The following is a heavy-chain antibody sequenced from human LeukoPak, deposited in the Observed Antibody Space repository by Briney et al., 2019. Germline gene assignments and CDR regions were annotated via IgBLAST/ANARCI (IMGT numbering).Heavy chain of an antibody. Sequence: SVKVSCKASGGTFSSYTISWVRQAPGQGLEGMGRIIPILGIANYAQKFQGRVTITADKSTSTAYMELSSLRSEDTAVYYCARDGGFLAQRDYWGQGTLVTVSS. CDR1: GGTFSSYT. V-gene: IGHV1-69*04. CDR2: IIPILGIA. J-gene: IGHJ4*02. D-gene: IGHD3-3*01. CDR3: ARDGGFLAQRDY.